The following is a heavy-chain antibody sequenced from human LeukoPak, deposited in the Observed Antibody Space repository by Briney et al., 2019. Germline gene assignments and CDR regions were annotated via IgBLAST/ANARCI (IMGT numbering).Heavy chain of an antibody. CDR2: ISYDGSNK. D-gene: IGHD2-2*01. J-gene: IGHJ4*02. Sequence: QSGGSLRLSCAASGFTFSSYGMHWVRQAPGKGLEWVAVISYDGSNKYYADSVKGRFTISRDNSKNTLYLQMNSLRAEDTAVYYCASTYAALAPPFDYWGQGTLVTVSS. CDR3: ASTYAALAPPFDY. V-gene: IGHV3-30*03. CDR1: GFTFSSYG.